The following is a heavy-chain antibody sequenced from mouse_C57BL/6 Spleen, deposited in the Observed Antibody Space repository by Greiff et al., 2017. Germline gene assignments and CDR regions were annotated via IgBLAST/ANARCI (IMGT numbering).Heavy chain of an antibody. D-gene: IGHD4-1*02. CDR3: ARLNFQLGLHY. CDR1: GYTFTSYW. CDR2: IYPGSGST. J-gene: IGHJ3*01. Sequence: QVQLQQSGAELVKPGASVKMSCKASGYTFTSYWLTWVKPRPGQGLEWIGDIYPGSGSTNYNEKFKSKATLTVDTSSSTAYMQLSSLTSEDSAVYYCARLNFQLGLHYWGQGTLVTVSA. V-gene: IGHV1-55*01.